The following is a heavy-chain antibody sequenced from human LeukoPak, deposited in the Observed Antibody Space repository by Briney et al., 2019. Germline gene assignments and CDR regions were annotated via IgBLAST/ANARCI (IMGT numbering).Heavy chain of an antibody. V-gene: IGHV3-21*01. CDR3: ARAMSWNYAN. CDR2: ISSSSSYI. D-gene: IGHD1-7*01. J-gene: IGHJ4*02. CDR1: GFTFSSYS. Sequence: GGSLSLSCAASGFTFSSYSMTWVRQAPGKGLEWVSSISSSSSYIYYADSVKGRFTISRDNAKNSLYLQMNSLRAEDTAVYYCARAMSWNYANWGQGTLVTVSS.